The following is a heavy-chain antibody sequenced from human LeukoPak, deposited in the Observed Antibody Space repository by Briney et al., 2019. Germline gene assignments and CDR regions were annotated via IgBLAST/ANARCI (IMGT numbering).Heavy chain of an antibody. Sequence: GGSLRLSCAASGFTFSSYAMNWVRQAPGKGLEWVSAIGGGGDTTHYADSVKGRFTISRDNSKKMLYLQMNSLIAEDTAIYYCAKLYYDFWTGYGYYFDYWGQGTLVTVSS. CDR2: IGGGGDTT. CDR1: GFTFSSYA. V-gene: IGHV3-23*01. J-gene: IGHJ4*02. D-gene: IGHD3-3*01. CDR3: AKLYYDFWTGYGYYFDY.